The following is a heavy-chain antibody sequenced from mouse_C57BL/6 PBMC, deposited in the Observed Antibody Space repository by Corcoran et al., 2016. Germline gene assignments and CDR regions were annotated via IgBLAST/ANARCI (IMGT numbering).Heavy chain of an antibody. Sequence: EVQLQQSGPELVKPGASVKISCKASGYTFTDYYMNWVKQSHGKSLEWIGDINPNNGGTSYNQKFKGKATLTVDKSSSTAYMELRSLTSEDSAVYYCARGGGYYFDVWGTGTTVTVSS. D-gene: IGHD2-2*01. CDR2: INPNNGGT. J-gene: IGHJ1*03. V-gene: IGHV1-26*01. CDR1: GYTFTDYY. CDR3: ARGGGYYFDV.